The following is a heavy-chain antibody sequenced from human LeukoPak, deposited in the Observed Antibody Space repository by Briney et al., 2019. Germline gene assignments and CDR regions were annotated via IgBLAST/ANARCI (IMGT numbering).Heavy chain of an antibody. Sequence: GGSLRLSCATSGFIVNNNYMSWVRQAPGKGLEWVSSISGSGGSTYYADSVKGRFTISRDNSKNTLYLQMNSLRAEDTAVYYCASSGWSEYYFDYWGQGTLVTVSS. V-gene: IGHV3-23*01. D-gene: IGHD6-19*01. CDR3: ASSGWSEYYFDY. J-gene: IGHJ4*02. CDR1: GFIVNNNY. CDR2: ISGSGGST.